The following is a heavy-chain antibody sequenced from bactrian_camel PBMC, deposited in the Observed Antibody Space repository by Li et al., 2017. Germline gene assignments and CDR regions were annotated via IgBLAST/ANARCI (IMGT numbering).Heavy chain of an antibody. D-gene: IGHD1*01. V-gene: IGHV3S53*01. J-gene: IGHJ4*01. CDR1: GSTYRGDRGNC. Sequence: LRLSCKVSGSTYRGDRGNCMGWFRQAPGKDPEGVAARDANGPIRYADSVKGRFTISRDNAKNTMYLQMNNLNPEDTAKYHCAADPARVMRRSVPITCLTTYRYWGLGTQVTVS. CDR2: RDANGPI. CDR3: AADPARVMRRSVPITCLTTYRY.